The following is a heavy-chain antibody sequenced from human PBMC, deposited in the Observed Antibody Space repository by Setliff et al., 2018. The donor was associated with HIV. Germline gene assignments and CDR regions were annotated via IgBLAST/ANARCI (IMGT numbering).Heavy chain of an antibody. CDR1: GFSFSYYW. J-gene: IGHJ5*02. V-gene: IGHV3-72*01. Sequence: SLRLSCAASGFSFSYYWMHWVRQAPGKGLEWVGRTKNKDNSFTTEYAASVKGRFTISRDDSKNSLSLHMNSLKTEDTAVYYCAVWIREVISWGRGTLVTVSS. CDR3: AVWIREVIS. D-gene: IGHD3-10*01. CDR2: TKNKDNSFTT.